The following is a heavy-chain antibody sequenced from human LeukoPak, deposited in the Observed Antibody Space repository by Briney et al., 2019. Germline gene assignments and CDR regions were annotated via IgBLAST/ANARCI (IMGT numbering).Heavy chain of an antibody. J-gene: IGHJ4*02. CDR2: INPNSGGT. V-gene: IGHV1-2*02. CDR3: ARSYDFWSGQLPDY. D-gene: IGHD3-3*01. CDR1: GYTFTGYY. Sequence: ASVKVSCKASGYTFTGYYMHWVRQAPGQGLDWMGWINPNSGGTNYAQKFQGRVTMTRDKSISTAYMELSRLRSDDTAVYYCARSYDFWSGQLPDYWGQGTLVTVSS.